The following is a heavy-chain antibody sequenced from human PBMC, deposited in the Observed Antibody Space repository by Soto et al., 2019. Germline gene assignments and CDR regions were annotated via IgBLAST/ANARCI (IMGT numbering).Heavy chain of an antibody. V-gene: IGHV3-74*01. Sequence: DVQLVESGGTLVQPGGSLRLSCAASGFTFSTYWMTLVRQGPGKGLVWLAGMKSDGTITNYAESVKGRFTISRDNVKNTLSVQMNGLRGEDTAVYDCTRLSGEHASFLSYEMDVVGRGTTVTVSS. CDR2: MKSDGTIT. D-gene: IGHD2-21*01. J-gene: IGHJ6*02. CDR1: GFTFSTYW. CDR3: TRLSGEHASFLSYEMDV.